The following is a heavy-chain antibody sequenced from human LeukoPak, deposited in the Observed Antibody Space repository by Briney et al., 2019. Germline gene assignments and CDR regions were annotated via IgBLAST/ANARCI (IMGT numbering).Heavy chain of an antibody. CDR1: GFSLRTSGVC. D-gene: IGHD2-2*01. CDR3: ARTTSSTSFNFDY. V-gene: IGHV2-70*11. CDR2: IDWDDDK. Sequence: SGPALVKPTQTLTLTCTFSGFSLRTSGVCVSWIRQPPGKALEWLARIDWDDDKYYSTSLKTRLTISKDTSKNQVVLTMTNMDPEDTATYYCARTTSSTSFNFDYWGQGTLVTVSS. J-gene: IGHJ4*02.